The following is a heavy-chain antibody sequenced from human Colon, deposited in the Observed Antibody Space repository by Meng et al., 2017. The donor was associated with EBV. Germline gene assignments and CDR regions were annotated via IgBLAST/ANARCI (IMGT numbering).Heavy chain of an antibody. D-gene: IGHD6-19*01. CDR1: GGSISISTW. CDR3: ARDPYATGWAG. J-gene: IGHJ4*02. CDR2: IYHSGGT. V-gene: IGHV4-4*02. Sequence: QMQLQESGPGLVKPSGTLSPTCAVSGGSISISTWWSWVRQPPGKGLEWIGEIYHSGGTNYNPSLRGRVTISLDKSKNQFSLTLRSVTAADTAVYYCARDPYATGWAGWGQGTLGTVSA.